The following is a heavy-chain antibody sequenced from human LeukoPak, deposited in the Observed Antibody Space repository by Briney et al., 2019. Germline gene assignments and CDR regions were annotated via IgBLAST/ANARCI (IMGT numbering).Heavy chain of an antibody. V-gene: IGHV3-9*01. CDR1: GFTFDDYA. J-gene: IGHJ6*02. CDR2: ISWNSGSI. Sequence: GGSLRLSCAASGFTFDDYAMHWVRQAPGKGLEWVSGISWNSGSIGYADSVKGRFTISRDNAKNSLYLQMNSLRAEDTALYYCAKDIVGSAYYYYGMDVWGQGTTVTVSS. D-gene: IGHD1-26*01. CDR3: AKDIVGSAYYYYGMDV.